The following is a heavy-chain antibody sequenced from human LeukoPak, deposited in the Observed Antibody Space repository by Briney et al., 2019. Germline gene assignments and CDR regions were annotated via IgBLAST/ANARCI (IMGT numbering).Heavy chain of an antibody. CDR3: ARDPSPCGGDCYSNYYYGMDV. CDR1: GGSINNYY. V-gene: IGHV4-59*12. CDR2: IYYSGST. D-gene: IGHD2-21*02. J-gene: IGHJ6*02. Sequence: SETLSLTCSVSGGSINNYYWNWIRQPPGKGLEWIGYIYYSGSTNYNPSLQSRVTMSIGTSKTQFSLKLDSVTAADTAVYYCARDPSPCGGDCYSNYYYGMDVWGQGTTVTVSS.